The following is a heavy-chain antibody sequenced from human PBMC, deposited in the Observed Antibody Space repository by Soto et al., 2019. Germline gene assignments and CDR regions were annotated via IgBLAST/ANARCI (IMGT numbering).Heavy chain of an antibody. J-gene: IGHJ3*02. V-gene: IGHV1-18*01. CDR1: GYNFTSYG. Sequence: QVQLVQSGADVKKPGASVKVSCKASGYNFTSYGISWVRQAPGQGLEWMGWISPHNDRTKYARRFQDRVTMTTETPTSTVYMELGSLRSDDTAVYYFARDLYYSSGRYFDHDAFDIWGQGTVVTVSS. CDR3: ARDLYYSSGRYFDHDAFDI. D-gene: IGHD6-19*01. CDR2: ISPHNDRT.